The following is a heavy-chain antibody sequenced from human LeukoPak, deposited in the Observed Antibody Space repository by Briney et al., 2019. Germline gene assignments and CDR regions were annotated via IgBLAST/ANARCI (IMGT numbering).Heavy chain of an antibody. CDR2: ITYDGSDK. Sequence: PGRSLRLSCAVSVFNLKTYSIHWVRQAPGKGLEWLAVITYDGSDKYYADSVKGRLTISRDNSKKTLYLQMDNLMGEDTAVYYCARDIRVGATLYLDYCGQGTLVTVSS. D-gene: IGHD4/OR15-4a*01. J-gene: IGHJ4*02. V-gene: IGHV3-30*04. CDR3: ARDIRVGATLYLDY. CDR1: VFNLKTYS.